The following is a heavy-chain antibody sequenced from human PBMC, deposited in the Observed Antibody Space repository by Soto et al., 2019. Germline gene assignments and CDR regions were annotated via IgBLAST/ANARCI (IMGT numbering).Heavy chain of an antibody. J-gene: IGHJ5*02. V-gene: IGHV1-18*01. D-gene: IGHD3-16*01. Sequence: ASVKVSCKASGYTFTSYGISWVRQAPGQGLEWMGWISAYNGNTNYAQKLQGRVTMTTDTSTSTAYTELRSLRSDDTAVYHCARIMSPKRSWFDPWGQGTLVTVSS. CDR3: ARIMSPKRSWFDP. CDR1: GYTFTSYG. CDR2: ISAYNGNT.